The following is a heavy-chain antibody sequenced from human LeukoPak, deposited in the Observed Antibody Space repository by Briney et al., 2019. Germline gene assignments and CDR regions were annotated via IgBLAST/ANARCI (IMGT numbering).Heavy chain of an antibody. CDR3: AMSLRGYRFATDY. V-gene: IGHV4-59*08. J-gene: IGHJ4*02. D-gene: IGHD5-18*01. CDR1: GDSINSYY. Sequence: SYNLFLTCTGSGDSINSYYWSWLRQPPGKGLDWTAYIYYSGSSKYNPSIESRVTISVVTSKNQFSLKLSSVTAAVTAVYYCAMSLRGYRFATDYWGQGTLVTVSS. CDR2: IYYSGSS.